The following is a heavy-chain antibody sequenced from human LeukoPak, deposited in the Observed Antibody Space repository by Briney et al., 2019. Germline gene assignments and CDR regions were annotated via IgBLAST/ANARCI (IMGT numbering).Heavy chain of an antibody. D-gene: IGHD6-13*01. CDR3: ARHGSQRWQQLPYYFDY. V-gene: IGHV5-51*01. CDR1: GYSFTSYW. CDR2: IYPGDSDT. J-gene: IGHJ4*02. Sequence: GESLKISCKGSGYSFTSYWIGWVRQMPGKGLEWMGIIYPGDSDTRYSPSFQGQVTISADKSISTAYLQWSSLKASDTAMYYCARHGSQRWQQLPYYFDYWGQGTLVTVSS.